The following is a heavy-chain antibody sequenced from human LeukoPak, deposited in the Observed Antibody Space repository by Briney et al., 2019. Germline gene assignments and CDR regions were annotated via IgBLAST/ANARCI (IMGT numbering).Heavy chain of an antibody. CDR1: GFTFSSYA. CDR2: ISASGGST. V-gene: IGHV3-23*01. CDR3: ATLGSSLQGDY. D-gene: IGHD6-13*01. Sequence: GGSLRLSCAASGFTFSSYAMSWVRQAPGKGLEWVSAISASGGSTYYADSVKGRFTISRDNSKNTLSLQLNSLRAEDTAVYYCATLGSSLQGDYRGTGTLVTL. J-gene: IGHJ4*02.